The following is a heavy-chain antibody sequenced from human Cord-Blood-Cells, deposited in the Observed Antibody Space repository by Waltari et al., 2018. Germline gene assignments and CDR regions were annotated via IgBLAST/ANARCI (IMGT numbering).Heavy chain of an antibody. CDR3: ARRRITMVRGVIIDWFDP. D-gene: IGHD3-10*01. CDR1: GYSFTSYW. CDR2: IYPGDSDT. V-gene: IGHV5-51*01. J-gene: IGHJ5*02. Sequence: EVQLVQSGAEVNKPGESLKISCKGSGYSFTSYWIGWVRQMPRQGLEWMGIIYPGDSDTRYSPSFQDQVTISADKSISTAYLQWSSLKASDTAMYYCARRRITMVRGVIIDWFDPWGQGTLVTVSS.